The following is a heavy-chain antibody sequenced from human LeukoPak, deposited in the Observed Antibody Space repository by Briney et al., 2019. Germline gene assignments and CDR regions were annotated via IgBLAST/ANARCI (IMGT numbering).Heavy chain of an antibody. V-gene: IGHV3-66*01. CDR2: IYTGGST. D-gene: IGHD3-16*01. J-gene: IGHJ4*02. CDR3: ARTTWDTVMIHTPPFDQ. Sequence: GGSLRLSCAVSGVSVNTNYMTWVRQAPGKGLQWVAVIYTGGSTHYVDSVWGRFIISRDNSKNTLYLQMNSLRSDDTAVYFCARTTWDTVMIHTPPFDQWGQGTLVTVSS. CDR1: GVSVNTNY.